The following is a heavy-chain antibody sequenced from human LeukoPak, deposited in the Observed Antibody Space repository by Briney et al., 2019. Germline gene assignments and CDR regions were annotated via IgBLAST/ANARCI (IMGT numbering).Heavy chain of an antibody. D-gene: IGHD1-14*01. CDR2: IHNSGRT. CDR1: GGSVSSYY. V-gene: IGHV4-59*08. CDR3: AGHGTISSESYFDY. Sequence: PSETLSLTCSVSGGSVSSYYWSWIRQSPGKGLEWIGYIHNSGRTNYNPSLKSRVTGFVDTSKNQVSLRLSSVTAADTAVYYCAGHGTISSESYFDYWGQGALVTVSS. J-gene: IGHJ4*02.